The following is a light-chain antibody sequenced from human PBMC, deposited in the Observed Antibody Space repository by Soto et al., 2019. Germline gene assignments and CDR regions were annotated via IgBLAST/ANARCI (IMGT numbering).Light chain of an antibody. CDR1: QSVSSRY. J-gene: IGKJ1*01. CDR2: GAS. Sequence: EIVMTQSPATLSVSPWERATLSCRASQSVSSRYLAWYQQKPGQAPRLLIYGASSRATGIPDRFSGSGSGTGFTLTISRLEPEDFAVYYCQQYGSSPPWTFGQGTKVDIK. V-gene: IGKV3-20*01. CDR3: QQYGSSPPWT.